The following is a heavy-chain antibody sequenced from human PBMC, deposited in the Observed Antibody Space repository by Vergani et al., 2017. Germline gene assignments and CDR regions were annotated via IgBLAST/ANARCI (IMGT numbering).Heavy chain of an antibody. CDR2: ISAYNGNT. CDR3: ARDSGYDFGYYYYGMDV. J-gene: IGHJ6*02. V-gene: IGHV1-18*01. CDR1: GYTFTSYG. D-gene: IGHD5-12*01. Sequence: QVQLVQSGAEVKKPGAPVKVSCKSSGYTFTSYGISWVRQAPGQGLEWMGWISAYNGNTNYAQKLQSRVTMTTDTSTSTAYMELRSLRSYDTAVYYGARDSGYDFGYYYYGMDVWGQGTTVTVSS.